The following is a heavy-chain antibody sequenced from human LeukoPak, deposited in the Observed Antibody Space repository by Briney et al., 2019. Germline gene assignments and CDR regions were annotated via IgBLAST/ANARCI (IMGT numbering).Heavy chain of an antibody. Sequence: SETLSLTCTVSGGSISSSSYYWGWIRQPPGKGLEWIGSIYYSGSTYYNPSLKSRVTISVDTSKNQFSLKLSSVTAADTAVYYCARGSKLFDYWGQGTLVTVSS. CDR2: IYYSGST. CDR1: GGSISSSSYY. D-gene: IGHD1-1*01. CDR3: ARGSKLFDY. J-gene: IGHJ4*02. V-gene: IGHV4-39*07.